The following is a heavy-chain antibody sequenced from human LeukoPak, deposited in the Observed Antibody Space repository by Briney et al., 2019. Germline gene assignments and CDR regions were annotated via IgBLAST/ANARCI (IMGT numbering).Heavy chain of an antibody. CDR1: GYTFTSYY. CDR3: AGERTDYGDYNDY. CDR2: INPSGGST. V-gene: IGHV1-46*01. D-gene: IGHD4-17*01. J-gene: IGHJ4*02. Sequence: ASVKVSCKASGYTFTSYYMHWVRQAPGQGLEWMGIINPSGGSTSYAQKFQGRVTMTRDTSTSTIYMELSSLRSEDTAVYYCAGERTDYGDYNDYWGQGTLVTVSS.